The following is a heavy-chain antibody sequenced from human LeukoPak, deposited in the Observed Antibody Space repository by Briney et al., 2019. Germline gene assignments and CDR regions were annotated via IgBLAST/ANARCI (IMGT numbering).Heavy chain of an antibody. CDR2: IKQDESEK. V-gene: IGHV3-7*01. Sequence: PGGCLRLSCAASGFTFSNYWMAWVRQAPGKGPEWVANIKQDESEKYYVDSVKGRSTISRDNAKKSLYLQMNSLRVDDTAVYYCARDVEGSLDYWGQGTLVTVSS. J-gene: IGHJ4*02. CDR3: ARDVEGSLDY. D-gene: IGHD5-24*01. CDR1: GFTFSNYW.